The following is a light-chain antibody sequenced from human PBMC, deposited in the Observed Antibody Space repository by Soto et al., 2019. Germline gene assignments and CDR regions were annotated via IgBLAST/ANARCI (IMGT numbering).Light chain of an antibody. J-gene: IGKJ4*01. CDR3: QWSGGSVS. CDR2: GET. V-gene: IGKV3-20*01. CDR1: QSVSSSH. Sequence: IVLTQSAGTLSFSPGERVTLSCRASQSVSSSHLAWYQQKPGQPPRLLIYGETFRATGIPDRFSGSGSGTDFTLTINRLEPEDFAVYYCQWSGGSVSFGGGTKVDI.